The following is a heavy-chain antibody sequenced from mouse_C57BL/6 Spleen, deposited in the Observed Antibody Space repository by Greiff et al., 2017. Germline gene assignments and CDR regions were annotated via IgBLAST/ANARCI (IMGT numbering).Heavy chain of an antibody. D-gene: IGHD1-1*01. CDR1: GFSFNTYA. Sequence: EVKLMESGGGLVQPKGSLKLSCAASGFSFNTYAMNWVRQAPGKGLEWVARIRSKSNNYATYYADSVKDRFTISRDDSESMLYLQMNNLKTEDTAMYYCVRNYGSTYAMDYWGQGTSVTVSS. CDR3: VRNYGSTYAMDY. CDR2: IRSKSNNYAT. V-gene: IGHV10-1*01. J-gene: IGHJ4*01.